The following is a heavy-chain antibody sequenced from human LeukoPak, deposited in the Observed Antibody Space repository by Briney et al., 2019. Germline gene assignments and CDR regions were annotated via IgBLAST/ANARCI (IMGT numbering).Heavy chain of an antibody. V-gene: IGHV3-7*01. CDR1: GFTVSSNY. Sequence: GGSLRLSCAASGFTVSSNYVSWVRQAPGKGLEWVANIKQDGSEKYYVDSVKGRFTISRDNAKNSLYLQMNSLRAEDTAVYYCARASGSIGNYFDYWGQGTLVTVSS. CDR3: ARASGSIGNYFDY. D-gene: IGHD1-26*01. CDR2: IKQDGSEK. J-gene: IGHJ4*02.